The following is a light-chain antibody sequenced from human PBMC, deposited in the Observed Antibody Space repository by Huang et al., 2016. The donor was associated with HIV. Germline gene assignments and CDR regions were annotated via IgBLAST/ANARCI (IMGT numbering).Light chain of an antibody. Sequence: DIQMTQSPSSLSASVGDRVTITCQASQDIRKYLNWYQQKPGRAPKLLIYDASNLEGGVPSRFSGSGSGTNFTFTISSLHPEDIATYYCQQYDNLYIFGQGTKVEIK. CDR3: QQYDNLYI. CDR1: QDIRKY. CDR2: DAS. V-gene: IGKV1-33*01. J-gene: IGKJ1*01.